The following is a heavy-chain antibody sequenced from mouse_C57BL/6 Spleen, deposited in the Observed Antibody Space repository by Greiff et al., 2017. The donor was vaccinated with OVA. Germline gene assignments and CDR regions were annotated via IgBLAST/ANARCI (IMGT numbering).Heavy chain of an antibody. CDR1: GYSFTGYY. J-gene: IGHJ4*01. CDR2: INPSTGGT. CDR3: ARGYGNSHYYAMDY. D-gene: IGHD1-1*01. Sequence: EVQRVESGPELVKPGASVKISCKASGYSFTGYYMNWVKQSPEKSLEWIGEINPSTGGTTYNQTFKAKATLTVDKSSSTAYMQLKSLTSEDSAVYYCARGYGNSHYYAMDYWGQGTSVTVSS. V-gene: IGHV1-42*01.